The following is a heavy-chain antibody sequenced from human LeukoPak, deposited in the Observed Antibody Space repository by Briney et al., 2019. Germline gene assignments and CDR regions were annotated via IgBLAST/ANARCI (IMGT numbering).Heavy chain of an antibody. J-gene: IGHJ4*02. Sequence: GGSLRLSCVASGFTFSQYEMNWVRQAPGKGLEWISYISVSGSPMYYADSVKGRFTISRDNAKNSLYLQMDSLTAEDTAVYYCARDSQYTGGYLRADHSDYWGQGTLVSVSS. CDR3: ARDSQYTGGYLRADHSDY. CDR2: ISVSGSPM. CDR1: GFTFSQYE. V-gene: IGHV3-48*03. D-gene: IGHD1-26*01.